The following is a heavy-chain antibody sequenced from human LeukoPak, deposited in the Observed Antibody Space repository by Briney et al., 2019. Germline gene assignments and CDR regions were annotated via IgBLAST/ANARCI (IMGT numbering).Heavy chain of an antibody. CDR1: GGSFSGYY. J-gene: IGHJ5*02. Sequence: SETLSLTCAVYGGSFSGYYWSWIRQPPGKGLEWIGEINHSGSTNYNPSLKSRVTISVDTSKNQFSLKLSSVTAVDTAVYYCARADYYGSGSTNWFDPWGQGTLVTVSS. V-gene: IGHV4-34*01. CDR3: ARADYYGSGSTNWFDP. D-gene: IGHD3-10*01. CDR2: INHSGST.